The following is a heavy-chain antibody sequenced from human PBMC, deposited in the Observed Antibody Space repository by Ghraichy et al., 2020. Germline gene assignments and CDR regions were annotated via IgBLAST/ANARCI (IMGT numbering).Heavy chain of an antibody. J-gene: IGHJ4*02. V-gene: IGHV4-4*09. D-gene: IGHD5-18*01. Sequence: SETLSLTCTVSGGSISSYYWSWIRQPPGKGLEWIGYIYTSGSTNYNPSLKSRVTISVDTSKNQFSLKLSSVTAADTAVYYCARQLRGYSYVYFDYWGQGTLVTVSS. CDR2: IYTSGST. CDR3: ARQLRGYSYVYFDY. CDR1: GGSISSYY.